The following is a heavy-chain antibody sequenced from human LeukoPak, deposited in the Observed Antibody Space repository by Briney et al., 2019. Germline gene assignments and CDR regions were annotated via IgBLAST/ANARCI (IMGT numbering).Heavy chain of an antibody. D-gene: IGHD3-3*01. CDR2: ISGSGGST. CDR1: GFTFSSYG. V-gene: IGHV3-23*01. Sequence: GGSLRLSCAASGFTFSSYGMNWVRQAPGKGLEWVSGISGSGGSTYYADSVKGRFTISRDNAKNSLYLQMNSLRAEDTALYYCGRAYDFSRHWGQGTRVTVSS. J-gene: IGHJ4*02. CDR3: GRAYDFSRH.